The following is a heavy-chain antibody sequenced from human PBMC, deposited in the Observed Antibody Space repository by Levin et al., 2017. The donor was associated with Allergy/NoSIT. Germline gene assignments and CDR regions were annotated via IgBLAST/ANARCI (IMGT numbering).Heavy chain of an antibody. V-gene: IGHV4-4*02. CDR2: IYHSGST. CDR1: GGSISSSNW. J-gene: IGHJ3*02. Sequence: SETLSLTCAVSGGSISSSNWWSWVRQPPGKGLEWIGEIYHSGSTNYNPSLKSRVTISVDKSKNQFSLKLSSVTAADTAVYYCAGMITMVRGVTSDAFDIWGQGTMVTVSS. CDR3: AGMITMVRGVTSDAFDI. D-gene: IGHD3-10*01.